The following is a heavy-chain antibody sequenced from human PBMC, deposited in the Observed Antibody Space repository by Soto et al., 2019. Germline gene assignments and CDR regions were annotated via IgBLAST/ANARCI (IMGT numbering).Heavy chain of an antibody. CDR1: GGSVSNFA. J-gene: IGHJ4*02. CDR2: IMPMSGAA. CDR3: ARGGSTYAAAQQLHRARLDY. V-gene: IGHV1-69*06. D-gene: IGHD1-1*01. Sequence: QVQLVQSGPEVMKPGSSVKVSCKASGGSVSNFAVTWVRQAPGQGLEWMGGIMPMSGAANYAQKFRGRLTFTEDKSATTAYLELSGLRSEDTAIYYCARGGSTYAAAQQLHRARLDYWCQGTLVSVFS.